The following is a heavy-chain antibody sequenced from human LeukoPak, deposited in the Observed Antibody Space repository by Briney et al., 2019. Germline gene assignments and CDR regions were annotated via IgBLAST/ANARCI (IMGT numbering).Heavy chain of an antibody. CDR1: NGSISPYY. Sequence: SETLSLTCTVSNGSISPYYWTWIRQPPGKGLEYIGYINYSGSTKYNPSLKSRLTISVGTSKNQFFLKLSSVTAADTAVYYCARARVSDTSGPYFGYFYDMDVWGKGTTVIVSS. V-gene: IGHV4-59*01. D-gene: IGHD3-22*01. CDR2: INYSGST. J-gene: IGHJ6*03. CDR3: ARARVSDTSGPYFGYFYDMDV.